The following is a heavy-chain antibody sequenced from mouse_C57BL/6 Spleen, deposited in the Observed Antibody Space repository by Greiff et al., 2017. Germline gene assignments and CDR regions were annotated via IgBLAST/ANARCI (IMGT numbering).Heavy chain of an antibody. CDR1: GFTFSDYG. CDR2: ISSGSSTI. CDR3: ARGRLGYDYDGNYFDY. V-gene: IGHV5-17*01. Sequence: DVQLVESGGGLVKPGGSLKLSCAASGFTFSDYGMHWVRQAPEKGLEWVAYISSGSSTIYYADTVKGRFTISRDNAKNTLFLQMTSLRSEDTAMYYCARGRLGYDYDGNYFDYWGQGTTLTVSS. J-gene: IGHJ2*01. D-gene: IGHD2-4*01.